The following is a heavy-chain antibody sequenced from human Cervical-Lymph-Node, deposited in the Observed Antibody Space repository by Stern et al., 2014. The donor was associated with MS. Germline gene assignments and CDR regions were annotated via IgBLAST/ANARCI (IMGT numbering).Heavy chain of an antibody. V-gene: IGHV4-61*02. J-gene: IGHJ6*02. CDR1: GGSISSGSYY. CDR3: ARSVWNDIYHYYSMDV. CDR2: INASGAP. D-gene: IGHD1-1*01. Sequence: QVQLQESGPGLVKPSQTLSLTCSVSGGSISSGSYYWGWIRQPAGGGLEWIGRINASGAPNNTPSLRSRAPIRADTPKTQFSLRVSSVTAADTAVYYCARSVWNDIYHYYSMDVWGQGTTVTVSS.